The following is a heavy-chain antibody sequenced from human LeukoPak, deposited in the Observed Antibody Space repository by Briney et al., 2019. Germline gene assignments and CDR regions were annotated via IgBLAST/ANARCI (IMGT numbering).Heavy chain of an antibody. V-gene: IGHV3-15*01. CDR3: TTKGSIAAAGHDY. CDR1: GVTFSNAW. J-gene: IGHJ4*02. D-gene: IGHD6-13*01. Sequence: PGGSLRLSCAASGVTFSNAWMSWVRQAPGKGQEWDGRIKSKTDGGTTDYAAPVKGRFTISRDDSKNTLYLQMNSLKTEDAAVYYCTTKGSIAAAGHDYWGQGTLVTVSS. CDR2: IKSKTDGGTT.